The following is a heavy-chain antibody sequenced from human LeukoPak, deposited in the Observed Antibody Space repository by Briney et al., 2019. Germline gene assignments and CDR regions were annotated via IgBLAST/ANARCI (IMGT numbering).Heavy chain of an antibody. J-gene: IGHJ3*02. CDR3: ARGPYCGGDCYSGAFDI. CDR2: IYPGDSDT. D-gene: IGHD2-21*02. CDR1: GYSFTSYW. Sequence: GESLQISCKGSGYSFTSYWIGWVRQMPGKGLEWMGIIYPGDSDTRYSPSFQGQVTISADKSISTAYLQWSSLKASDTAMYYCARGPYCGGDCYSGAFDIWGQGTMVTVSS. V-gene: IGHV5-51*01.